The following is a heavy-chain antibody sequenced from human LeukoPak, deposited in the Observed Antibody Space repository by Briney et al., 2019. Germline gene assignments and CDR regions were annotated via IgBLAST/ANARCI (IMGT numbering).Heavy chain of an antibody. CDR1: GGSFSGYY. CDR3: ARGSLVLRFLEWLSQEAFDI. Sequence: SETLSLTCAVYGGSFSGYYWSWIRQPPGKGLEWIGEINHSGSTNYNPSLKSRVTKSVDTSKNQFSLKLSSVTAADTAVYYCARGSLVLRFLEWLSQEAFDIWGQGTMVTVSS. J-gene: IGHJ3*02. D-gene: IGHD3-3*01. CDR2: INHSGST. V-gene: IGHV4-34*01.